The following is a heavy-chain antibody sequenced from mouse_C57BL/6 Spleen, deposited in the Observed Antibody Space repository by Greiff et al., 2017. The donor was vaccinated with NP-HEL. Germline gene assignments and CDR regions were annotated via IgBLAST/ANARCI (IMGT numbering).Heavy chain of an antibody. J-gene: IGHJ2*01. V-gene: IGHV1-55*01. Sequence: VQLQQPGAELVKPGASVKMSCKASGYTFTSYWITWVKQRPGQGLEWIGDIYPGSGSTSYNEKFKSKATLTVDTSSSTASMQLRSLTSEDYAVYYCARYEGGYGSSYWGQGTTLTVSS. CDR2: IYPGSGST. CDR1: GYTFTSYW. CDR3: ARYEGGYGSSY. D-gene: IGHD1-1*01.